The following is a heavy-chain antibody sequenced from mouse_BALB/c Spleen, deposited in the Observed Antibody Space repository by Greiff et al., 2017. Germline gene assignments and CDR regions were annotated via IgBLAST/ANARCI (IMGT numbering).Heavy chain of an antibody. Sequence: EVQRVESGGGLVKPGGSLKLSCAASGFTFSSYAMSWVRQTPEKRLEWVASISSGGSTYYPDSVKGRFTISRDNARNILYLQMSSLRSEDTAMYYCARGEGNYDYAMDYWGQGTSVTVSS. D-gene: IGHD2-1*01. V-gene: IGHV5-6-5*01. CDR3: ARGEGNYDYAMDY. J-gene: IGHJ4*01. CDR1: GFTFSSYA. CDR2: ISSGGST.